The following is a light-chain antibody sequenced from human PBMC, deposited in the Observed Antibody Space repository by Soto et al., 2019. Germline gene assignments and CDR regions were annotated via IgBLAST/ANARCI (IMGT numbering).Light chain of an antibody. CDR2: AAS. V-gene: IGKV1-39*01. Sequence: DIQVTQSPSSLSASVGDRVTITCRASQSISNYLNWFQQKPMKAPKLLIYAASSVQGGVSSRFTGSGSGTDFTLTITTLQPEDFATYYCQQAYSAPWTFGQGTRWIS. CDR3: QQAYSAPWT. J-gene: IGKJ1*01. CDR1: QSISNY.